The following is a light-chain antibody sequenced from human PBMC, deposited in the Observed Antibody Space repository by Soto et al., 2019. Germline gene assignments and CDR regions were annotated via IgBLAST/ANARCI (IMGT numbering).Light chain of an antibody. CDR2: GAS. J-gene: IGKJ2*01. V-gene: IGKV3-15*01. Sequence: ERVMTQSPATLSVSPGERATLSCRASQSVRSNLAWYQQKPGQAPRLLIYGASARATGIPARFSGSASGTDTTITISTVQSEDFEVYYCLQYDQWYKFGQGTKLEIK. CDR3: LQYDQWYK. CDR1: QSVRSN.